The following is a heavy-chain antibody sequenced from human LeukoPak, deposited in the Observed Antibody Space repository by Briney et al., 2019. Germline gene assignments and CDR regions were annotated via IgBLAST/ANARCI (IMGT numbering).Heavy chain of an antibody. D-gene: IGHD1-26*01. V-gene: IGHV3-23*01. Sequence: GGSLRLSCAASGFSFSSYAMSWVRQAPGKGLEWVSVISGSGDSTYYSDSVKGRFTISRDNSKNTLHLQMNSLGAEDTAVYYCAKDHVGRSGSYLAFDYWGQGTLVTVSS. CDR3: AKDHVGRSGSYLAFDY. CDR1: GFSFSSYA. CDR2: ISGSGDST. J-gene: IGHJ4*02.